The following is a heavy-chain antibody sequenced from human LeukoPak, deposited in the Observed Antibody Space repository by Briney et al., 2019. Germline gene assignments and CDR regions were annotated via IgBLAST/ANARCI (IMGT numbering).Heavy chain of an antibody. V-gene: IGHV1-18*01. CDR1: GYTFTSYG. J-gene: IGHJ4*02. CDR3: ARDAYCSSTSCPAPFDY. CDR2: ISAYNGNT. D-gene: IGHD2-2*01. Sequence: GASVKVSCKASGYTFTSYGISWVRQAPGQGLEWMGWISAYNGNTNYAQKLQGRVTMTTDTSTSTAHMELRSLRSDDTAVYYCARDAYCSSTSCPAPFDYWGQGTLVTVSS.